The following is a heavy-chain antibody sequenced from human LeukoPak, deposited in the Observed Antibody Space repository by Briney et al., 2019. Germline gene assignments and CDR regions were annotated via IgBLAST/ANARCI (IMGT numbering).Heavy chain of an antibody. Sequence: ASVKVSCKASGYTFTSYAMHGVRQAPGQRLEWMGGINTGNGNTKYSQKFHGRVTITRDTSAITAYNELRSLRAKDTAVFHCAKSIVVVPAAMDIWGQGAMVTVSS. D-gene: IGHD2-2*01. CDR1: GYTFTSYA. CDR2: INTGNGNT. V-gene: IGHV1-3*04. J-gene: IGHJ3*02. CDR3: AKSIVVVPAAMDI.